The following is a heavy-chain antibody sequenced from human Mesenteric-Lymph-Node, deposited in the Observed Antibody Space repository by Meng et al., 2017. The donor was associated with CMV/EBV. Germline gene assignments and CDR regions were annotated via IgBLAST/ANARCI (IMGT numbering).Heavy chain of an antibody. CDR1: GLTFKIYS. Sequence: GESLKISCTVSGLTFKIYSMHWVRQAPGQGLEWMGWINPNSGGTNYAQKFQGRVTMTRDTSISTAYMELSRLRSDDTAVYYCARGQEVYNWNYVCYFDYWGQGTLVTVSS. D-gene: IGHD1-7*01. V-gene: IGHV1-2*02. CDR2: INPNSGGT. J-gene: IGHJ4*02. CDR3: ARGQEVYNWNYVCYFDY.